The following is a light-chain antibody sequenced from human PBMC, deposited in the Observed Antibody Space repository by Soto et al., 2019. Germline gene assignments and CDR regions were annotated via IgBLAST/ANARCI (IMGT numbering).Light chain of an antibody. V-gene: IGKV1-33*01. J-gene: IGKJ4*01. Sequence: DIQMTQSPSSLSASVGDRVTITCQASQDISNYLNWYQQKPGKAPKLLIYDASNLETGVPSRFSGSGSGTDFTFTISRLQPEDIATYYCQQYDNLPLTFGGGTTVDIK. CDR2: DAS. CDR1: QDISNY. CDR3: QQYDNLPLT.